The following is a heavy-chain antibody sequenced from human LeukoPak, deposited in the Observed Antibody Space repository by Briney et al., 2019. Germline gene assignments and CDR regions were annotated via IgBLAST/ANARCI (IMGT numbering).Heavy chain of an antibody. CDR1: GYTLTELS. J-gene: IGHJ5*02. CDR3: VRFAAGPDPYYP. Sequence: ASVKVSCKVSGYTLTELSMHWVRQAPGKGLEWMGGFDTEDGETIYEKNFQGSVTMTEDTSTDTSYMELNNLTPEDTAVYYCVRFAAGPDPYYPWGQGTLVTVSS. CDR2: FDTEDGET. D-gene: IGHD6-25*01. V-gene: IGHV1-24*01.